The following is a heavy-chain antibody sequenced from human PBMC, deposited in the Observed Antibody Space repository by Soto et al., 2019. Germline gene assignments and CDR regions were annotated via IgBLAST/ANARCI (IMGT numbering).Heavy chain of an antibody. CDR2: IIPILGET. V-gene: IGHV1-69*08. J-gene: IGHJ6*02. D-gene: IGHD3-16*01. Sequence: QVQLVQSGAEVKKPGSSVRVSCKASGTIFSSYPISWVRQAPEQGLEWMGRIIPILGETNSAQKFQDRVTLTADKSTNTAYMELPSLRLEDTAVYYCARGLGGRMDDWGQGTTVTVSS. CDR3: ARGLGGRMDD. CDR1: GTIFSSYP.